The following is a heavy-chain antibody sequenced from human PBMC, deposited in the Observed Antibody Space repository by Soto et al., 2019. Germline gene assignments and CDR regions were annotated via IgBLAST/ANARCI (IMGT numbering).Heavy chain of an antibody. CDR1: GYTFTSYA. J-gene: IGHJ4*02. CDR3: ARDGAAAGTGFDY. Sequence: QVQLVQSGAEVKKPGASVKVSCKASGYTFTSYAMHWVRQAPGQRLEWMGWINAGNGNTKYSQKFQSRVTITRDTSASTAYMELSSLRSEDTAVYYCARDGAAAGTGFDYWGQGTLVTVSS. V-gene: IGHV1-3*01. CDR2: INAGNGNT. D-gene: IGHD6-13*01.